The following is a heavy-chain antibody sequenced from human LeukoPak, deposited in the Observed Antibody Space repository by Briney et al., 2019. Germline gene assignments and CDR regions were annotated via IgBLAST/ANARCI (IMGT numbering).Heavy chain of an antibody. CDR2: MNPNSGNT. J-gene: IGHJ6*02. V-gene: IGHV1-8*01. CDR3: ASGVGGLYYYYGMDV. CDR1: GYTFTSYD. D-gene: IGHD3/OR15-3a*01. Sequence: ASVTVSCKASGYTFTSYDINWVRQAPGQGLEWMGWMNPNSGNTDYAQKFQGRVTMTRNTSISTAYMELSSLRSEDTAVYYCASGVGGLYYYYGMDVWGQGTTVTVSS.